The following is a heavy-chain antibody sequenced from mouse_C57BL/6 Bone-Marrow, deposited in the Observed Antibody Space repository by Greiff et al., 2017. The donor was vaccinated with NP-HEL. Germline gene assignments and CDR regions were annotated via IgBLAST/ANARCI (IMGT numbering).Heavy chain of an antibody. CDR1: GYTFTSYC. CDR2: FHPNSGSN. CDR3: AGYYGDY. J-gene: IGHJ2*01. V-gene: IGHV1-64*01. Sequence: QVQLQQPGAELVKPWASVKLSCKASGYTFTSYCMYWVKQRPGQGLQWIGMFHPNSGSNNYNEKFKSKATLTVDKSTSPAYMQLSSLTSEDSAVYYCAGYYGDYWGQGTTLTVSS.